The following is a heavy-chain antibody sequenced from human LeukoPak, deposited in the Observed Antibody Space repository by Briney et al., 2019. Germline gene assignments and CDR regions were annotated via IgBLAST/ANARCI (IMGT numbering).Heavy chain of an antibody. V-gene: IGHV4-59*08. CDR3: ARHPYDSGGYPYYFDY. CDR1: GGSISSYH. Sequence: KSSETLSLTCTVSGGSISSYHWSWIRQPPGKRLEWIGFIYYSGSTKYNPSLKSRVTMSVDTSKNQFSLKLSSVTAADTAVYYCARHPYDSGGYPYYFDYWGQGTLVTVSS. D-gene: IGHD3-22*01. J-gene: IGHJ4*02. CDR2: IYYSGST.